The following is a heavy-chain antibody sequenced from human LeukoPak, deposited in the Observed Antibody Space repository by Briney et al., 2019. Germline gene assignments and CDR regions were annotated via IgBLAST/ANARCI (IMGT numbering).Heavy chain of an antibody. V-gene: IGHV4-59*12. CDR3: ARSTTVTTFFDY. CDR2: IYYNGNT. CDR1: GGSISSFY. J-gene: IGHJ4*02. D-gene: IGHD4-17*01. Sequence: PSETLSLTCTVSGGSISSFYWTWIRQPPGKGLEWIGYIYYNGNTNYTPSLKSRVTISVDTSKNQFSLKLSSVTAADTAVYYCARSTTVTTFFDYWGQGTLVTVSS.